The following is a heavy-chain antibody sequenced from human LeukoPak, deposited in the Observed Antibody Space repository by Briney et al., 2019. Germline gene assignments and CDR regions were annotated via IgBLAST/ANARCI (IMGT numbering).Heavy chain of an antibody. CDR3: ASSDILTGYSYYYYGMDV. Sequence: SETLSLTCTVSGGSISSSSYYWGWIRQPPGKGLEWIGSIYYSGSTYYNPSLKSRVTISVDTSKNQFSLKLSSVTAADTAVYYCASSDILTGYSYYYYGMDVWGQGTTVTVSS. D-gene: IGHD3-9*01. V-gene: IGHV4-39*07. J-gene: IGHJ6*02. CDR1: GGSISSSSYY. CDR2: IYYSGST.